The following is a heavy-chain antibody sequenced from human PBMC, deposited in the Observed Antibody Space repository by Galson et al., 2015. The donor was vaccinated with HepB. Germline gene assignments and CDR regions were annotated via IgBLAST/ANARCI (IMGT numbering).Heavy chain of an antibody. CDR2: INPSGGST. V-gene: IGHV1-46*01. J-gene: IGHJ2*01. CDR1: GYTFTSYY. CDR3: ARDREGVTMIVAPYFDL. D-gene: IGHD3-22*01. Sequence: SVKVSCKASGYTFTSYYMHWVRQAPGQGLEWMGIINPSGGSTSYAQKFQGRVTISRDNAKNSLYLQMNSLRAEDTAVYYCARDREGVTMIVAPYFDLWGRGTLVTVSS.